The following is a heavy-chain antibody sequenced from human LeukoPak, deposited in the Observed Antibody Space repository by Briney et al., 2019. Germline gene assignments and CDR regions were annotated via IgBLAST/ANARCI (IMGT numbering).Heavy chain of an antibody. CDR3: ARRLGLGFGEYSNNWFDP. J-gene: IGHJ5*02. CDR1: GFTFDDYA. CDR2: INWNGGST. V-gene: IGHV3-20*04. D-gene: IGHD3-10*01. Sequence: GGSLRLSCAASGFTFDDYAMSWVRQAPGKGLEWVSGINWNGGSTGYADSVKGRFTISRDNAKNSLYLQMNSLRAEDTAVYYCARRLGLGFGEYSNNWFDPWGQGTLVTVSS.